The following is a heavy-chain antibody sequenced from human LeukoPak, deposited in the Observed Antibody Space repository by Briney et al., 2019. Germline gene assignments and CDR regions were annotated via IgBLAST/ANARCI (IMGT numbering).Heavy chain of an antibody. J-gene: IGHJ3*02. CDR3: VANGWYALDI. V-gene: IGHV4-38-2*02. D-gene: IGHD6-19*01. Sequence: SETLSLTCTVSGYSISSGHYWGWIRQPPGKGLEWIGSIYHSGSTYYNPSLKSRVTISVDTSKNQFSLKLSSVTAADTAVYYCVANGWYALDIWGQGTMVTVSS. CDR2: IYHSGST. CDR1: GYSISSGHY.